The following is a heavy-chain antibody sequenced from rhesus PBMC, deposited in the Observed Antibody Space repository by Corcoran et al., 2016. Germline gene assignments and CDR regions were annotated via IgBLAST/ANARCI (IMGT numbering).Heavy chain of an antibody. CDR3: ARRDSSGWYSLDV. Sequence: QLQLQESGPGLVKPSETLSLTCAVSGGSISSSYWSWIRQAPGKGLEWIGDIYGSGSNTNYKPSLKSRVTLSVDTSKNQLALKLSSVTAADTAVYYCARRDSSGWYSLDVWGRGVLVTVSS. J-gene: IGHJ5-2*02. V-gene: IGHV4-169*01. D-gene: IGHD6-31*01. CDR2: IYGSGSNT. CDR1: GGSISSSY.